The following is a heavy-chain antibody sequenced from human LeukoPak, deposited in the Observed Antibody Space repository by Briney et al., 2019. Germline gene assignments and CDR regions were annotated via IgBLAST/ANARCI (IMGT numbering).Heavy chain of an antibody. D-gene: IGHD3-16*02. CDR1: GFTFSSYW. Sequence: GGSLRLSCAASGFTFSSYWMSWVRQAPGKGLEWVANIKEDGSEKYFVDSVKGRFTISRDNAKNSLYLQMNSLRAEDTAVYYCARGPYDYVWGSYRYPFGLGAFDIWGQGTMVTVSS. CDR3: ARGPYDYVWGSYRYPFGLGAFDI. J-gene: IGHJ3*02. V-gene: IGHV3-7*01. CDR2: IKEDGSEK.